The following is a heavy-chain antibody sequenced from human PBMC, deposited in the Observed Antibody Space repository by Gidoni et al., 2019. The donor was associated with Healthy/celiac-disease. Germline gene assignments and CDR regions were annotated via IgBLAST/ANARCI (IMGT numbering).Heavy chain of an antibody. CDR1: GGSISSSSYY. CDR2: IYYSGST. V-gene: IGHV4-39*01. D-gene: IGHD3-10*01. Sequence: QLQLQESGPGLVKPSETLSLTCTVSGGSISSSSYYWGWIRQPPGKGLEWIGSIYYSGSTYYNPSLKSRVTISVDTSKNQFSLKLSSVTAADTAVYYCARLLAPYGPGDYWGQGTLVTVSS. CDR3: ARLLAPYGPGDY. J-gene: IGHJ4*02.